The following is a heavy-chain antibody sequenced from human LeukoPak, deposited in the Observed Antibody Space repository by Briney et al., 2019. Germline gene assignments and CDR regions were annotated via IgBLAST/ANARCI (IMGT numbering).Heavy chain of an antibody. CDR2: IYYSGST. D-gene: IGHD6-13*01. CDR1: GGSISSHY. Sequence: SETLSLTCTVSGGSISSHYWSWIRQPPGKGLEWIGYIYYSGSTNYNPSLKSRVTISVDTSKNQFSLKLSSVTAADTAVYYCAAAADPWYFDYWGQGTLVTVSS. V-gene: IGHV4-59*11. J-gene: IGHJ4*02. CDR3: AAAADPWYFDY.